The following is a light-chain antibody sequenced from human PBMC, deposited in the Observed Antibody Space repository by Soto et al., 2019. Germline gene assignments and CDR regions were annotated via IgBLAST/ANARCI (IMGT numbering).Light chain of an antibody. J-gene: IGKJ1*01. CDR3: QQYHIWPSWT. CDR2: DAS. CDR1: QTISTW. V-gene: IGKV1-5*01. Sequence: DIQMTQSPSALSASVGDRVTITCRASQTISTWLAWYQQKPGKAPNLLIYDASSLESGVPSRFSGSGSGTEFTLTISCLQSEDFAVYFCQQYHIWPSWTFGQGTKVDIK.